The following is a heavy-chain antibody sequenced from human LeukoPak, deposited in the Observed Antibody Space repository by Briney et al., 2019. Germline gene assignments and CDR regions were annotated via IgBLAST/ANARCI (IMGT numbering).Heavy chain of an antibody. V-gene: IGHV4-4*07. CDR1: GGSISSYY. J-gene: IGHJ3*02. CDR3: ARGRNYYDSSGYYYESAFDI. D-gene: IGHD3-22*01. CDR2: IYTSGST. Sequence: SETLSLTCTVSGGSISSYYWSWIRQPAGKELEWIGRIYTSGSTNYNPSLKSRVTMSVDTSKNQFSLKLSSVTAADTAVYYCARGRNYYDSSGYYYESAFDIWGQGTMVTVSS.